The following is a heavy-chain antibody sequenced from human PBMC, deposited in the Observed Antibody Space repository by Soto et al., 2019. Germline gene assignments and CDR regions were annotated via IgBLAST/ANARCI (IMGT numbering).Heavy chain of an antibody. Sequence: QVQLVESGGGVVQPGRSLRLSCAGSGFTFSDYGIHWVRQAPGKGLEWVAVISYEGSEEHYADSVKGRFTISRDNSKNTVFLQMSSLRPEDTALYYCAKVGSTGRYLNWLDTWGQGILVTVSS. CDR1: GFTFSDYG. CDR3: AKVGSTGRYLNWLDT. CDR2: ISYEGSEE. J-gene: IGHJ5*02. D-gene: IGHD6-19*01. V-gene: IGHV3-30*18.